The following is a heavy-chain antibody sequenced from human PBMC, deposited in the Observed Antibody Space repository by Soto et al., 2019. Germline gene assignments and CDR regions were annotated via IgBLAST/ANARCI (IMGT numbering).Heavy chain of an antibody. J-gene: IGHJ6*02. Sequence: GGSLRLSCGASGFTFDDYTMHWVRQAPGKGLEWVSLISWDGGSTYYADSVKGRFTISRDNSKNSLYLQMNSLRTEDTALYYCAKDIIVGSGFFNDYYYYYGMDVWGQGTTVTVSS. CDR3: AKDIIVGSGFFNDYYYYYGMDV. D-gene: IGHD3-10*01. CDR2: ISWDGGST. CDR1: GFTFDDYT. V-gene: IGHV3-43*01.